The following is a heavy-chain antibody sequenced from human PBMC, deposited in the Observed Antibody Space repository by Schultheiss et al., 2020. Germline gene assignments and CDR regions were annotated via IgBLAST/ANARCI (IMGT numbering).Heavy chain of an antibody. CDR3: ARLVMVYAIWRWFDP. Sequence: SETLSLTCTVSGGSISSGGYYWSWIRQHPGKGLEWIGYIYYSGSTYYNPSLKSRVTISVDTSKNQFSLKLSSVTAADTAVYYCARLVMVYAIWRWFDPWGQGTLVTVSS. V-gene: IGHV4-39*01. D-gene: IGHD2-8*01. J-gene: IGHJ5*02. CDR2: IYYSGST. CDR1: GGSISSGGYY.